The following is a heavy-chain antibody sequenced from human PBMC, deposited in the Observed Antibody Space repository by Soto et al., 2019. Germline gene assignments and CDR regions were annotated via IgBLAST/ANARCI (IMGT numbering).Heavy chain of an antibody. Sequence: QVQLVQSGAEVKKPGSSLKVSCKASGGTFSSYSINWVRQAPGQGLEWMGEIIPIFGTANYAQKFQGRVTMTADESPSTASMVLISLTSEDTALYYCARDGGRHSGGIDYWGQGTLVTVSS. CDR3: ARDGGRHSGGIDY. CDR2: IIPIFGTA. J-gene: IGHJ4*02. CDR1: GGTFSSYS. V-gene: IGHV1-69*01. D-gene: IGHD1-26*01.